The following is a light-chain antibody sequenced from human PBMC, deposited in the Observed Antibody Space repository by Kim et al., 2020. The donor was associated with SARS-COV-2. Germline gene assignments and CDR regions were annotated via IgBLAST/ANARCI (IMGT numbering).Light chain of an antibody. CDR2: DVS. CDR3: SSYTSSSTSYV. V-gene: IGLV2-14*01. J-gene: IGLJ1*01. CDR1: SSDVGGYNY. Sequence: SALTQPASVSGSPGQLITISCTGTSSDVGGYNYVSWYQQHPGKAPKLMIYDVSKRPSGVSNRFSGSKSGNTASLTISGLQAEDEADYYCSSYTSSSTSYVFGTGTKVTVL.